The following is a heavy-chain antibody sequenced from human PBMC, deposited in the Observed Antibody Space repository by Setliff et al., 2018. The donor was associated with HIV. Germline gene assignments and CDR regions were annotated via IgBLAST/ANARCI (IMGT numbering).Heavy chain of an antibody. Sequence: LRLSCAASGFTVSGTYMMWVRQAPGKGLEWVSIVYGAETTYYAGSVEGRFIISRDISKNTLFLQMTSLTTEDTAVYYCARGGSSGWCAVLHFKYWGQGTLVTVSS. J-gene: IGHJ1*01. D-gene: IGHD6-19*01. CDR3: ARGGSSGWCAVLHFKY. V-gene: IGHV3-53*01. CDR1: GFTVSGTY. CDR2: VYGAETT.